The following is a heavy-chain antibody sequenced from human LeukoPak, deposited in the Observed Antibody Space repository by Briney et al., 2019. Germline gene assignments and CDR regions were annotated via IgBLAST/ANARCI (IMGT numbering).Heavy chain of an antibody. J-gene: IGHJ6*02. D-gene: IGHD1-26*01. CDR2: IIGSGGST. Sequence: GGSLRLSCAASGFTFSSYAMSWVRQAPGKGLEWVSAIIGSGGSTYYADSVKGRFTISRDNSKNTLYLQMNSLRAEDTAVYYCAKKGWDTLRSYYYYGMDVWGQGTTVTVSS. CDR1: GFTFSSYA. V-gene: IGHV3-23*01. CDR3: AKKGWDTLRSYYYYGMDV.